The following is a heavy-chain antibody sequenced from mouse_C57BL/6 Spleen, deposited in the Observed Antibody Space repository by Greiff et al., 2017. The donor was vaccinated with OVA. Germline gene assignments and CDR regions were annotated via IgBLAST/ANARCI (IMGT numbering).Heavy chain of an antibody. CDR1: GYSITSDY. CDR2: ISYSGST. CDR3: ARSWGDY. Sequence: EVQLQESGPGLAKPSQPLSLPCSVTGYSITSDYWNWIRQFPGNNLEYMGYISYSGSTYYNPSLKSRISITRDTSKNQYYLQLNSVTTEDTATYYCARSWGDYWGQGTSVTVSS. V-gene: IGHV3-8*01. J-gene: IGHJ4*01.